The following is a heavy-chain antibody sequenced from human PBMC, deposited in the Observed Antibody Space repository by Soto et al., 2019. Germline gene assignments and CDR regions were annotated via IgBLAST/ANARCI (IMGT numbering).Heavy chain of an antibody. Sequence: EVQMVESGGGLVKPGESLRLSCAASGFTFRSYSMNWVRQAPGKGLEWVSSISTSSSYIYYADSVKGRFTISRDNAKNSLFLQVNSLRAEDTAVYYCARGSTATAPSYYFDSWGQGTLVTVSS. CDR2: ISTSSSYI. D-gene: IGHD1-1*01. CDR1: GFTFRSYS. CDR3: ARGSTATAPSYYFDS. J-gene: IGHJ4*02. V-gene: IGHV3-21*01.